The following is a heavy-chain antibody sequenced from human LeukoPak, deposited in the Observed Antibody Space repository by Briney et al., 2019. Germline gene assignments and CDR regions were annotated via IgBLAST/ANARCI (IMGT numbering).Heavy chain of an antibody. D-gene: IGHD4-17*01. CDR3: ARGGDYGDSFDY. CDR1: GGSISSGGYS. J-gene: IGHJ4*02. Sequence: SETLSLTCAVSGGSISSGGYSWSWIRQPPGKGLEWIGYIYHSGSTYYNPSLKSRVTISVDRSKNQFSLKLSSVTAADTAVYYCARGGDYGDSFDYWGQGTLVTVSS. CDR2: IYHSGST. V-gene: IGHV4-30-2*01.